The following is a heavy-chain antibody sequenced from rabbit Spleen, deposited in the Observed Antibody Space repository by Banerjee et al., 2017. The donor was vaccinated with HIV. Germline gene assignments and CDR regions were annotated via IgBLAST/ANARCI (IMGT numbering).Heavy chain of an antibody. Sequence: VESGGDLVKPGASLTLTCTASGVSFSISSYMCWVRQAPGKGLEWIACIDAGSSGFTYFATWAKGRFAISKTSSTTVTLQMTRLTAADTATYFCARDTSSSFSSYGMDLWGQGTLVTVS. D-gene: IGHD1-1*01. V-gene: IGHV1S40*01. J-gene: IGHJ6*01. CDR2: IDAGSSGFT. CDR3: ARDTSSSFSSYGMDL. CDR1: GVSFSISSY.